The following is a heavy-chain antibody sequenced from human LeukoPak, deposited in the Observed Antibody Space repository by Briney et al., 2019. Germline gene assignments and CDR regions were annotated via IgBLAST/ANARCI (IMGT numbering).Heavy chain of an antibody. Sequence: SETLSLTCTVSGGSISSYYWSWIRQPPGKGLEWIGEINHSGSTNYNPSLKSRVTISVDTSKNQFSLKLSSVTAADTAVYYCARGALDYDFWSGYYPDWGQGTLVTVSS. V-gene: IGHV4-34*01. J-gene: IGHJ4*02. CDR1: GGSISSYY. D-gene: IGHD3-3*01. CDR2: INHSGST. CDR3: ARGALDYDFWSGYYPD.